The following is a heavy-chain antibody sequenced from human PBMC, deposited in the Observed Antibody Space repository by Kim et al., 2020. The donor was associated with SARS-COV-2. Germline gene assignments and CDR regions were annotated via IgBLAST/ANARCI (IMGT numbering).Heavy chain of an antibody. CDR1: GGSISSSSYY. CDR3: ARDERVGLLWFGAEGGYFDL. Sequence: SETLSLTCTVSGGSISSSSYYWGWIRQPPGKGLEWIGSIYYSGSTYYNPSLKSRVTISVDTSKNQFSLKLSSVTAADTAVYYCARDERVGLLWFGAEGGYFDLWGRGTLVTVSS. J-gene: IGHJ2*01. V-gene: IGHV4-39*07. CDR2: IYYSGST. D-gene: IGHD3-10*01.